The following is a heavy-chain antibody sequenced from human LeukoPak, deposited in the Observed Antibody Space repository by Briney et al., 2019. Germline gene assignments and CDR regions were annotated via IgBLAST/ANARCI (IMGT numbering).Heavy chain of an antibody. Sequence: GGSLRLSCAASGFTFSSYWMHWVRQAPGKGLVWVSRISSDGTSTSYADSVKGRFTISRDNAKNTLYLQMNSLRAEDTAMYYCAKLTGTSGPPFVYWGQGTLVTVSS. D-gene: IGHD1-7*01. J-gene: IGHJ4*02. CDR2: ISSDGTST. CDR3: AKLTGTSGPPFVY. CDR1: GFTFSSYW. V-gene: IGHV3-74*01.